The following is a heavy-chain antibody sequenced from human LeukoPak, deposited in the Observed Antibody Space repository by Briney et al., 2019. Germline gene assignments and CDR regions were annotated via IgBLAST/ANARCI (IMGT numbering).Heavy chain of an antibody. V-gene: IGHV3-74*01. CDR2: INSDGSST. Sequence: GGSLRLSCEASGFTFSSYWMHWSRQVPGEGLVWVSRINSDGSSTTYADSVKGRFTISRDNAKNTLNLQMNSLRVEDTAVYYCAREGRVTGYDFDYWGQGTLVTVSS. CDR1: GFTFSSYW. D-gene: IGHD5-12*01. J-gene: IGHJ4*02. CDR3: AREGRVTGYDFDY.